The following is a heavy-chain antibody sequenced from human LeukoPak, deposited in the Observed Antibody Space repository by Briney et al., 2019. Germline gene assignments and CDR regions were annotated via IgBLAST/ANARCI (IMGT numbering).Heavy chain of an antibody. CDR2: IYTSGST. D-gene: IGHD3-22*01. CDR3: AREASFTMIVVVPSVYYFDY. V-gene: IGHV4-4*07. CDR1: GGSISSYY. Sequence: RTSETLSLTCTVSGGSISSYYWSWIRQPAGKGLEWIGRIYTSGSTNYNPSLKSRVTMSVDTSKNQFSLKLSSVTAADTAVYYCAREASFTMIVVVPSVYYFDYWGQGTLVTVSS. J-gene: IGHJ4*02.